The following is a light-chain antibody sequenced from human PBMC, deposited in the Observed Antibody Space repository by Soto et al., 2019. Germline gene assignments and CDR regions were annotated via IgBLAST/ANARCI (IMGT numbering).Light chain of an antibody. V-gene: IGKV3-20*01. J-gene: IGKJ5*01. CDR3: QQYGSSPSIT. Sequence: EIVMTQSPATLSVSPGERATLSCRASQSLGSNLAWYQQNPGQAPRLLIYGASSRATGIPDRFSGSGSGTDFTLTISRLEPEDFAVYYCQQYGSSPSITFGQGTRLEIK. CDR2: GAS. CDR1: QSLGSN.